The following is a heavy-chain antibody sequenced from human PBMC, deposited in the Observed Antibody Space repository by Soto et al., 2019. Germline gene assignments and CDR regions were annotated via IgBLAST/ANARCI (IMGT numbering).Heavy chain of an antibody. Sequence: XESLSLSCAASTLTFTNYAMSWVRQAPGKGLEWVSAISGSGASTYYADFVKGRFTVSRDNSKNTLYLQMNSLRAEDTAVYYCASNLTAGQLGALYYWGQGTLVTVSS. CDR1: TLTFTNYA. J-gene: IGHJ4*02. V-gene: IGHV3-23*01. CDR3: ASNLTAGQLGALYY. CDR2: ISGSGAST. D-gene: IGHD6-13*01.